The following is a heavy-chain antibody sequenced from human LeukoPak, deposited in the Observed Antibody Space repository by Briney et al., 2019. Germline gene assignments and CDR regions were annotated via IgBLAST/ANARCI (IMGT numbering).Heavy chain of an antibody. CDR3: ATARWELLPWFDP. Sequence: ASVKVSCKASGYTFTSYGISWVRQAPGQGLEWMGWISAYNGNTNYAQRLQGRVTMTTDTSTSTAYMELRSLRSDDTAVYYCATARWELLPWFDPWGQGTPVTVSS. D-gene: IGHD1-26*01. V-gene: IGHV1-18*01. CDR1: GYTFTSYG. CDR2: ISAYNGNT. J-gene: IGHJ5*02.